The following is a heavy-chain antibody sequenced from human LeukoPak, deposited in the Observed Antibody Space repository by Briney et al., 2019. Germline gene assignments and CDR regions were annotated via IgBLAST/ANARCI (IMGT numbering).Heavy chain of an antibody. V-gene: IGHV3-23*01. Sequence: GGSLRLSCAASGFTFSSYAMSWVRQAPGKGLEWVSAISGSGGSTYYADSVKGRFTISRDNSKNTLYLQMNSLRAEDTAVYYCARTSGDSSDPYFDYWGQGTLVTVSS. J-gene: IGHJ4*02. CDR1: GFTFSSYA. CDR2: ISGSGGST. D-gene: IGHD6-25*01. CDR3: ARTSGDSSDPYFDY.